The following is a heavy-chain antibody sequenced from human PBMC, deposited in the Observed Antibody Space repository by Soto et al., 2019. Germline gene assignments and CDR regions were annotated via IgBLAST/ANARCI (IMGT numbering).Heavy chain of an antibody. CDR3: ARGWVVMPRYYYYYYGMDV. CDR2: INHSGST. D-gene: IGHD2-15*01. V-gene: IGHV4-34*01. Sequence: PSETLSLTCAVYGGSFSGYYWSWIRQPPGKGLEWIGEINHSGSTNYNPSLKSRVTISVDTSKNQFSLKLSSVTAADTAVYYCARGWVVMPRYYYYYYGMDVWGQGTTVTVSS. CDR1: GGSFSGYY. J-gene: IGHJ6*02.